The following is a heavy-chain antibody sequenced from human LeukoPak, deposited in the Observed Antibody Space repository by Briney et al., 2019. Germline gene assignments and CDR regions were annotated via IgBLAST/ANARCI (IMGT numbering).Heavy chain of an antibody. CDR1: GFTFSSYW. J-gene: IGHJ4*02. CDR3: ASYGYGDAHQD. V-gene: IGHV3-7*01. CDR2: IKQDGSEK. D-gene: IGHD4-17*01. Sequence: GGSLRLSCAASGFTFSSYWMSWVRQAPGKGLEWVANIKQDGSEKYYVDSVKGRFTISRDNAKNSLYLQMNSLRAEDTAVYYCASYGYGDAHQDWGQGTLVTVSS.